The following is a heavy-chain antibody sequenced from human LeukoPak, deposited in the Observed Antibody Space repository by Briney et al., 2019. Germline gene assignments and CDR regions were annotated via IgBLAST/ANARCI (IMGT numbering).Heavy chain of an antibody. CDR1: GFTFSSYA. J-gene: IGHJ4*02. V-gene: IGHV3-23*01. D-gene: IGHD3-10*01. CDR3: AKSNYYGSGRPDY. Sequence: GRSLRLSCAASGFTFSSYAMSWVRQAPGKGLEWVSAISGSGGSTYYADSVKGRFTISRDNSKNTLYLQMNSLRAEDTAVYYCAKSNYYGSGRPDYWGQGTLVTVSS. CDR2: ISGSGGST.